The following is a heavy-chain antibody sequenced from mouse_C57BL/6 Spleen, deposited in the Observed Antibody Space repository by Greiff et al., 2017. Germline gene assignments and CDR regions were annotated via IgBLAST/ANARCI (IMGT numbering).Heavy chain of an antibody. CDR2: IGLKSDNYAT. Sequence: EVKLMESGGGLVQPGGSMKLSCVASGFTFSNYWMNWVRQSPEKGLEWVAQIGLKSDNYATHYADAVKGRFTISRDDSKSRVYLQKNNVRAEDTGIYYCTRLFDSIDYWGQGTTLTVSS. CDR1: GFTFSNYW. V-gene: IGHV6-3*01. D-gene: IGHD2-10*02. J-gene: IGHJ2*01. CDR3: TRLFDSIDY.